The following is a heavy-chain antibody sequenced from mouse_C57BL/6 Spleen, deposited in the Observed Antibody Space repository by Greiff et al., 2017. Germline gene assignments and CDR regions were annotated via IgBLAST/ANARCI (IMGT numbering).Heavy chain of an antibody. D-gene: IGHD1-1*01. J-gene: IGHJ4*01. CDR2: IYPGGGYT. V-gene: IGHV1-63*01. Sequence: QVHVKQSGAELVRPGTSVKMSCKASGYTFTNYWIGWAKQRPGHGLEWIGDIYPGGGYTYYNEKFKGKATLTADKSSSTAYMQFSSLTSEDSAIYYCASGSSGAMDYWGQGTSVTVSS. CDR3: ASGSSGAMDY. CDR1: GYTFTNYW.